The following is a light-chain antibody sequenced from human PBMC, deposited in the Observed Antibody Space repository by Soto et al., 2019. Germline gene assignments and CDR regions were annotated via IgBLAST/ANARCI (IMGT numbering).Light chain of an antibody. J-gene: IGLJ2*01. Sequence: QSVLTQPASVSGSPGQSITIYCTGTSSDVGGYNYVSWYQQHPDKAPKLIIYEVSKRPSGVSIRFSGSKSANTASLTISGLQAEDEADYYCSSYTTTYTVLFGGGTQLTVL. CDR1: SSDVGGYNY. CDR2: EVS. V-gene: IGLV2-14*01. CDR3: SSYTTTYTVL.